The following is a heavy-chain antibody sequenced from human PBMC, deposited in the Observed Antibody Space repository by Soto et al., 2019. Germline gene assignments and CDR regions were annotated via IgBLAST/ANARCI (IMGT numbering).Heavy chain of an antibody. V-gene: IGHV4-34*01. CDR3: ARDRPGAAISPY. Sequence: PSETLSLTCAVYGGSFSGYYWSWIRQPPGKGLEWIGEINHSGSTNYNPSLKSRVTISVDTSKNQFSLKLSSVTAADTAVYYCARDRPGAAISPYWGQGTLVTVSS. J-gene: IGHJ4*02. CDR2: INHSGST. CDR1: GGSFSGYY. D-gene: IGHD2-2*01.